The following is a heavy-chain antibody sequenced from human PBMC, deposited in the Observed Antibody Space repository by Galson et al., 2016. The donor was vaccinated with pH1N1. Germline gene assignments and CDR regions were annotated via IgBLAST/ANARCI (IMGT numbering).Heavy chain of an antibody. J-gene: IGHJ3*01. D-gene: IGHD3-16*01. CDR3: AHREVMITNAFYV. CDR1: GFSINSSGMG. V-gene: IGHV2-5*08. CDR2: IYWDDDK. Sequence: PALVKPTQTLALTCTFSGFSINSSGMGVGWIRQPPGQALEWLAVIYWDDDKRYSLSLKSRLTISKDTSKNQVVLTMTNMDPLDTATYYCAHREVMITNAFYVWGPGTMVTVSS.